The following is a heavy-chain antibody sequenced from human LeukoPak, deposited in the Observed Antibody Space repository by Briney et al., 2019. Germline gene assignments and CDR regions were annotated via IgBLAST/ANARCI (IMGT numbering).Heavy chain of an antibody. V-gene: IGHV3-20*04. CDR3: ASWRWELLRGLDY. Sequence: PGGSLRLXCAASGFTFDDYGMSWVRHAPGKGLEWVSGINWNGGSTGYADSVKGRFTISRDNAKNSLYLQMNSLRAEDTALYYCASWRWELLRGLDYWGQGTLVTVSS. J-gene: IGHJ4*02. CDR1: GFTFDDYG. CDR2: INWNGGST. D-gene: IGHD1-26*01.